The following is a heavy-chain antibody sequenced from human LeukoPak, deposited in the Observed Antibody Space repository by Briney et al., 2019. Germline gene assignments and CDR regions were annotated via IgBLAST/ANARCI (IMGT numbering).Heavy chain of an antibody. CDR1: GFTFSSYW. Sequence: GGSLRLSCAASGFTFSSYWMHWVRQAPGKGLVWVSRINSDGSSTSYADSVKGRFTISRDNAKNSLYLQMNSLRAEDTAVYYCARRGDNGDYRYWGQGTLVTVSS. J-gene: IGHJ4*02. CDR3: ARRGDNGDYRY. V-gene: IGHV3-74*01. D-gene: IGHD4-17*01. CDR2: INSDGSST.